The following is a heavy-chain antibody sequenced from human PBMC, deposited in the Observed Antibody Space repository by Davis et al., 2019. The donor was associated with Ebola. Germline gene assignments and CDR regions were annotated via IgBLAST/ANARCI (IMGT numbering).Heavy chain of an antibody. CDR2: ISGSGGST. CDR3: ARGARYDFWSGYRNWFDP. Sequence: PGGSLRLSCAASGFTFSSYAMSWVRQAPGKGLEWVSAISGSGGSTYYADSVKGRFTISRDNAKNSLYLQMNSLRDEDTAVYYCARGARYDFWSGYRNWFDPWGQGTLVTVSS. V-gene: IGHV3-23*01. J-gene: IGHJ5*02. D-gene: IGHD3-3*01. CDR1: GFTFSSYA.